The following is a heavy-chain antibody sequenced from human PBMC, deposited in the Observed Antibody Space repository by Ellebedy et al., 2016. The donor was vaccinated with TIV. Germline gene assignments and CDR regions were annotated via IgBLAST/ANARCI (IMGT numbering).Heavy chain of an antibody. Sequence: GGSLRLSCAASGFTFSTYAMHWVRQAPGKGLEYVSAISSHGGSTFYANSVQGRFSISRDNSKNTLYLQMDSLRGEDTAVYYCARVKKSPVDTAMVAYYYYGMDVWGQGTRSPSP. CDR2: ISSHGGST. CDR3: ARVKKSPVDTAMVAYYYYGMDV. CDR1: GFTFSTYA. J-gene: IGHJ6*02. D-gene: IGHD5-18*01. V-gene: IGHV3-64*01.